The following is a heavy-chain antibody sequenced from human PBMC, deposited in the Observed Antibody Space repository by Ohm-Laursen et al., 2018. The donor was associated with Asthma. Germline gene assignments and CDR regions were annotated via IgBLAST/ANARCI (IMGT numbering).Heavy chain of an antibody. CDR2: IRSKADGGTT. Sequence: SLRLSCAASGFTFGDYAMSWFRQAPGKGLEWVGFIRSKADGGTTDYAAPVKGRFTISRDDSKNTLYLQMNSLKTEDTAVYYCTTDGIDWGQGTLVTVSS. CDR1: GFTFGDYA. J-gene: IGHJ4*02. V-gene: IGHV3-49*03. D-gene: IGHD1-1*01. CDR3: TTDGID.